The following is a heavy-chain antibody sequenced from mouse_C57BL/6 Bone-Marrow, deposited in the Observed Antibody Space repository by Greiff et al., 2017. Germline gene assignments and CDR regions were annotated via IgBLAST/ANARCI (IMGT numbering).Heavy chain of an antibody. CDR1: GYTFTSYG. CDR3: AREKNYDGFDY. CDR2: IYPRSGNT. J-gene: IGHJ2*01. V-gene: IGHV1-81*01. Sequence: QVQLKESGAELARPGASVKLSCKASGYTFTSYGISWVKQITGQGLEWIGEIYPRSGNTYYNEKFKGKATLTADKSSSTAYVELRSLTSEDSAVYFCAREKNYDGFDYWGQGTTLTVSS. D-gene: IGHD2-3*01.